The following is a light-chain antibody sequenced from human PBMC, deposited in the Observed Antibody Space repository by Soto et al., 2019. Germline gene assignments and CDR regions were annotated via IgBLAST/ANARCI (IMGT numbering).Light chain of an antibody. V-gene: IGKV1-5*01. CDR1: QSISSW. J-gene: IGKJ2*01. CDR3: QQYNSYPPYT. Sequence: DIQMTQSPSTLSASVGDRVTITCRASQSISSWLAWYQQKPGKAPKPLIYDASSLESGVPSRFSGTGSGTEFTLTISSLQPDDFATYYCQQYNSYPPYTFGQGAKLEIK. CDR2: DAS.